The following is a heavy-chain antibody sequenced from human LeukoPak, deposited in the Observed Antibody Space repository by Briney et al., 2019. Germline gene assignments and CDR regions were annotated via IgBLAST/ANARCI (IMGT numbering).Heavy chain of an antibody. V-gene: IGHV1-2*02. J-gene: IGHJ4*02. CDR1: GYTFTGYY. CDR2: INPNSGGT. CDR3: AREISPYGSGSYYNDY. D-gene: IGHD3-10*01. Sequence: GASVKVSCKGSGYTFTGYYMHWVRQAPGQGLEWMGWINPNSGGTNYAQKFQGRVTMTRDTSISTAYIELSRLRSDDTAVYYCAREISPYGSGSYYNDYWGQGTLVTVSS.